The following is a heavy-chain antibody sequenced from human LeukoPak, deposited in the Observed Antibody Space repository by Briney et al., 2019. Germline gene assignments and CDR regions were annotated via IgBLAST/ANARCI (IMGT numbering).Heavy chain of an antibody. CDR3: ARDGSMWELPFDY. V-gene: IGHV4-34*01. Sequence: PSETLSLTCAVYGGSFSGYYWSWIRQPPGKGLEWIGEINHSGSTNYNPSLKSRVTISVDTSKNQFSLKLSSVTAADTAVYYCARDGSMWELPFDYWGQGTLVTVSS. J-gene: IGHJ4*02. CDR2: INHSGST. D-gene: IGHD1-26*01. CDR1: GGSFSGYY.